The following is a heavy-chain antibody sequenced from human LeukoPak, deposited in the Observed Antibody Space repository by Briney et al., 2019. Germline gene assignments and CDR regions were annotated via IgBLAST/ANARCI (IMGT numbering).Heavy chain of an antibody. D-gene: IGHD3-22*01. Sequence: SVKVSCKASGGSFTFTSHAISWVRQAPGQGLGWMGGLIPIYGSANYAQKFQGRVTITSDESTRTVYMELSSLRPEDSAVYYCAGFFYDNSGDAFDLWGQGTMVTVSS. CDR3: AGFFYDNSGDAFDL. CDR1: GGSFTFTSHA. V-gene: IGHV1-69*13. CDR2: LIPIYGSA. J-gene: IGHJ3*01.